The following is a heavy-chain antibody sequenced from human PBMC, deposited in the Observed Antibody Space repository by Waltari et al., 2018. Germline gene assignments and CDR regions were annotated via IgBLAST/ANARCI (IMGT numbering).Heavy chain of an antibody. V-gene: IGHV3-7*01. CDR1: GFTFTNFY. CDR3: ARGYVGAFDM. CDR2: IKQDGSAK. Sequence: EVQVVESGGGLVQPGGSLRLSCAASGFTFTNFYMAWVRQTPGKGLEWVASIKQDGSAKYYVDPVRGRFTISRDNAKNCLFLQMNSLRAEDTAVYYCARGYVGAFDMWGQGTMVTVSS. D-gene: IGHD1-20*01. J-gene: IGHJ3*02.